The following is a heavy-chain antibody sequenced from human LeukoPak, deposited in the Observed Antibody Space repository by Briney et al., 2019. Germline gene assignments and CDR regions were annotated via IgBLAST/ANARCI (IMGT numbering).Heavy chain of an antibody. Sequence: SETLSLTCTVSGYSISSGYYWGWIRQPPGKGLEWIGSIYHSGSTYYNPSLKSRVTISVDTSRNKFSLKLNSVTAADTAFYFCARDGLVVPKYWGQGTLVTVSS. CDR1: GYSISSGYY. V-gene: IGHV4-38-2*02. CDR2: IYHSGST. CDR3: ARDGLVVPKY. D-gene: IGHD2-2*01. J-gene: IGHJ4*02.